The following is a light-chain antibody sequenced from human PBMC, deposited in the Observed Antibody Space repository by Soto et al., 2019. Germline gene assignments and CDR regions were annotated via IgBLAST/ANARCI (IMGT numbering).Light chain of an antibody. CDR3: SSYTTSSTWV. J-gene: IGLJ2*01. CDR2: EVS. Sequence: QSALTQPASVSGFLGQSITISCTGSSSDVGGYNHVSWYQQHPGKAPKVIIYEVSNRPSGISNRYSGSKSGNTASLTISGLPAEDEADYYCSSYTTSSTWVFGGGTKLTVL. V-gene: IGLV2-14*01. CDR1: SSDVGGYNH.